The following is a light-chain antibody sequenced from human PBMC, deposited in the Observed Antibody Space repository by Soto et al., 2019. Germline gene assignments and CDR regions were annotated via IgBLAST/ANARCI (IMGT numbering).Light chain of an antibody. CDR2: GVS. CDR3: SSYTNSITHV. Sequence: QSALTQPASVSGSPGQSITISCTGTSGEVGGYDYVSWNQQHPGKAPKLMIYGVSNRPSGVSNRFSGSKSGNTASLTISGLQAEDEADYYCSSYTNSITHVFGGGTKLTVL. V-gene: IGLV2-14*03. J-gene: IGLJ3*02. CDR1: SGEVGGYDY.